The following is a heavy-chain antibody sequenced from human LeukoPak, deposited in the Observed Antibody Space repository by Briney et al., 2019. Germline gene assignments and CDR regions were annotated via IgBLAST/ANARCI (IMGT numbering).Heavy chain of an antibody. CDR3: ARQFYDSSEYYYYYYMDV. CDR2: IYTSGST. CDR1: GGSISSYY. J-gene: IGHJ6*03. V-gene: IGHV4-4*07. Sequence: PSETLSLTCTVSGGSISSYYWSWIRQPAGKGLEWIRRIYTSGSTNYNPSLKSRVTMSVDTSKNQFSLKLSSVTAADTAVYYCARQFYDSSEYYYYYYMDVWGKGTTVTISS. D-gene: IGHD3-22*01.